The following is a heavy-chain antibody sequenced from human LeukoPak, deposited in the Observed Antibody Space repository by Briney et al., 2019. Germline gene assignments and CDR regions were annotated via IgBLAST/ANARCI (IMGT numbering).Heavy chain of an antibody. CDR1: KFTFSHYS. Sequence: GVSLRLSCTASKFTFSHYSMQWVRQAPGKGLEWVAVISSDGSIKVYADSVKGRFTLSRDNSINTVDLQMNSLRAEDTAVYYCVKEYHSRGFGAYFDYWGQGTLVTVSS. CDR3: VKEYHSRGFGAYFDY. J-gene: IGHJ4*02. D-gene: IGHD3-3*01. V-gene: IGHV3-30*18. CDR2: ISSDGSIK.